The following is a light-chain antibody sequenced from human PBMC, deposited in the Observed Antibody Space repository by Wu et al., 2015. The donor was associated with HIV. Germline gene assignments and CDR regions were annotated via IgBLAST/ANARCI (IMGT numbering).Light chain of an antibody. V-gene: IGKV1-5*03. CDR1: QSISTW. Sequence: DIRMTQSPSTLSASVGDRVTITCRASQSISTWLAWYQQKPGKVPKLLIYKAATLESGVPSRFSGSGFGTEFTLTITSLQSDDFATYYCQQYNNHFTFGPGTKVDIK. J-gene: IGKJ3*01. CDR3: QQYNNHFT. CDR2: KAA.